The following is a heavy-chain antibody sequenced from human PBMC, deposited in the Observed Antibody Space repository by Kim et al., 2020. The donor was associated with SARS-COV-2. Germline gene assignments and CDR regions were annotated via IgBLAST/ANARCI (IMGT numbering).Heavy chain of an antibody. V-gene: IGHV3-11*05. Sequence: TNYAASVKGRFTISRDNAKNSLYLQMNSLRAEDTAVYYCARDVNTGYFDYWGQGTLVTVSS. CDR3: ARDVNTGYFDY. CDR2: T. J-gene: IGHJ4*02. D-gene: IGHD4-17*01.